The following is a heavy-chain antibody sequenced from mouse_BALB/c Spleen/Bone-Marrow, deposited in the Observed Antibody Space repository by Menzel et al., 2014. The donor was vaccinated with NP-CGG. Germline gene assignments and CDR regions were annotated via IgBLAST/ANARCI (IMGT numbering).Heavy chain of an antibody. J-gene: IGHJ1*01. CDR1: GDSITSGY. CDR3: ARYYYGSSYWYFDV. V-gene: IGHV3-8*02. D-gene: IGHD1-1*01. CDR2: ISYSGST. Sequence: VQLQQSGPSLVKPSQTLSLPCSVTGDSITSGYWNWIRKFPGNKLEYMGYISYSGSTYYNPSLKSRISITRDTSKNQYYLQLNSVTTEDTATYYCARYYYGSSYWYFDVWGAGTTVTVSS.